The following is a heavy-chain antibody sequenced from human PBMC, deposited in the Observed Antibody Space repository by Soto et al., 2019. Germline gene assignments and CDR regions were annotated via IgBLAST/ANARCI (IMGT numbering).Heavy chain of an antibody. J-gene: IGHJ4*02. Sequence: QVLLVQSGAEVKKPGSSVKVSCRASGGSVTTYSISWVRQAPGQGLEWMGGIISILGTTNYAQKFRGRVSISADESTSTVYMELSSLRSDDTAVYYCVRDAPSQQSIFDRWGQGTLATVSS. CDR3: VRDAPSQQSIFDR. D-gene: IGHD6-13*01. CDR1: GGSVTTYS. V-gene: IGHV1-69*01. CDR2: IISILGTT.